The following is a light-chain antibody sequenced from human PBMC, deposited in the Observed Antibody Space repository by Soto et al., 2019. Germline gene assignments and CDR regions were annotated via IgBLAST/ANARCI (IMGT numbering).Light chain of an antibody. V-gene: IGKV1-39*01. CDR1: RSISSY. Sequence: DIQMTQSPSSLSASVGDRVTITCRASRSISSYLNWYQQKPGKAPKLLIYAASSLQSGVPSRFSGSGSGTEFTLTISSLQPEDFATYYCQQSYSTPGTFGQGTKVEIK. J-gene: IGKJ1*01. CDR3: QQSYSTPGT. CDR2: AAS.